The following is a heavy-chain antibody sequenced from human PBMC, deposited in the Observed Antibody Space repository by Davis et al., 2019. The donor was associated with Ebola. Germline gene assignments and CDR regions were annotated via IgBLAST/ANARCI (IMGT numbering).Heavy chain of an antibody. D-gene: IGHD5-12*01. V-gene: IGHV3-11*01. J-gene: IGHJ3*02. CDR3: ARPYSDYAAFDI. CDR2: IDSRGNAM. Sequence: GESLKISCAASGFIFSDYYMTWVRQAPGKGLEWLSYIDSRGNAMYYTDSVKGRFTISRDNTNNSLYLQMNSLRGDDTAVYYCARPYSDYAAFDIWGQGTVVTVSS. CDR1: GFIFSDYY.